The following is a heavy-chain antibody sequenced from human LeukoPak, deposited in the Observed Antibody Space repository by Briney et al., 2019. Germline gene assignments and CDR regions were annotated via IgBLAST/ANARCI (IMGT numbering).Heavy chain of an antibody. CDR3: ARDEMGKKMVKAFDI. V-gene: IGHV3-21*01. Sequence: GGSLRLSCAASGFTFSSYSMNWVRQAPGKGLEWVSSISSSSSYIYYADSVKGRFTISRDNAKNSLYLQMNSLRAEDTAVYYCARDEMGKKMVKAFDIWGQGTMVTVSS. J-gene: IGHJ3*02. CDR1: GFTFSSYS. CDR2: ISSSSSYI. D-gene: IGHD5-18*01.